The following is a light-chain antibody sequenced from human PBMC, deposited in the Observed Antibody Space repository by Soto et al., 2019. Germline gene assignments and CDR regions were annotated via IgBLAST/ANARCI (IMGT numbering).Light chain of an antibody. Sequence: DIQMTQSPSTLSASVGDRVTITCRASQSISSWLAWYQQKPGQAPKLLIYKASTLQGGVPSRFGGSGSGTEFTLAISSLQPDDSATYYCQQYNDNWTFGQGTKVEIK. CDR3: QQYNDNWT. CDR1: QSISSW. V-gene: IGKV1-5*03. J-gene: IGKJ1*01. CDR2: KAS.